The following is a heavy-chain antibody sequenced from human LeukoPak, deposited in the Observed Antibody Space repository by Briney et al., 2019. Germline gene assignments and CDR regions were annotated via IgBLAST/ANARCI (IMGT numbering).Heavy chain of an antibody. D-gene: IGHD4-17*01. CDR1: TFTFSSYG. CDR3: VRSGLRPLDS. J-gene: IGHJ4*02. Sequence: GGSLRLSCAASTFTFSSYGMNWVRQAPGKGLEWVSSVSSTSINIDYADSVKGRFTISRDNTKNSVSLQMNSLTVEDTAVYYCVRSGLRPLDSWGQGTLVAVSS. CDR2: VSSTSINI. V-gene: IGHV3-21*06.